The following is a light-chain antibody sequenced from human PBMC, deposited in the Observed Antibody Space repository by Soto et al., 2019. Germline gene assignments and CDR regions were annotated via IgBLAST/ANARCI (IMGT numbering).Light chain of an antibody. Sequence: EIVLTRSPGTLSLSPGERATLSCRASQSATSTYLAWYQQRPGQAPRLLIYGASSRATGIPDRFSGSGSGADFTLTISRLEPEDFAVYYCQQYGSSPTWTFGQGTKVDIK. V-gene: IGKV3-20*01. CDR2: GAS. CDR1: QSATSTY. J-gene: IGKJ1*01. CDR3: QQYGSSPTWT.